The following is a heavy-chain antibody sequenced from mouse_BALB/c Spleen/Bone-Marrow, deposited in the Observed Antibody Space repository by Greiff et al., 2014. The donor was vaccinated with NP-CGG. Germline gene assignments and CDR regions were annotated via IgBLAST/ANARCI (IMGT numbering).Heavy chain of an antibody. CDR2: FYPGNGDT. D-gene: IGHD1-1*02. V-gene: IGHV1-12*01. CDR3: ARGWLITY. Sequence: QVQLKHSGAELVKPGASVKMSCKASGYTFTSYSMHWVKQTPGQGLEWIGTFYPGNGDTSYNQKFKGKATLTADTFSSTAYMQLSSLTSEDSAVYYCARGWLITYWGQGTLVTVSA. CDR1: GYTFTSYS. J-gene: IGHJ3*01.